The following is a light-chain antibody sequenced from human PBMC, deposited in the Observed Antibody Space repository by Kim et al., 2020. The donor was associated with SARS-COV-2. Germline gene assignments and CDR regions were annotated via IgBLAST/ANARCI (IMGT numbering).Light chain of an antibody. Sequence: GTVTLTLASNTGAATSGYYPNWFQLKPGPAPRSMIHPASGSHSCTPARFSGSLLGGKAALTLSGVPPEDEAEYYCLLYYGGVWVFGGGTKLTVL. CDR1: TGAATSGYY. CDR2: PAS. CDR3: LLYYGGVWV. J-gene: IGLJ3*02. V-gene: IGLV7-43*01.